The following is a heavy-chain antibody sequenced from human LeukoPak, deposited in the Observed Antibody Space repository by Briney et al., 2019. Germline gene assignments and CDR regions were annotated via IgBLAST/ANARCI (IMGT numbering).Heavy chain of an antibody. Sequence: ASVKVACKASGYTFSSYDIKWVRQSTGQGLQWMGWLNPTSGYTGFAPKFQGRVTLSRNTSINTAYMELFSLTSDDSAVYYCATSPHYTPAYYDNWGQGTLVTVSS. CDR2: LNPTSGYT. CDR1: GYTFSSYD. D-gene: IGHD2-21*01. J-gene: IGHJ4*02. CDR3: ATSPHYTPAYYDN. V-gene: IGHV1-8*02.